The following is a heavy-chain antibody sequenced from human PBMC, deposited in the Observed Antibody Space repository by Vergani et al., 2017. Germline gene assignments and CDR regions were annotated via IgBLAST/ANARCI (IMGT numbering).Heavy chain of an antibody. CDR1: GGSFSGYY. V-gene: IGHV4-34*01. CDR2: INHSGST. D-gene: IGHD3-22*01. J-gene: IGHJ6*03. Sequence: QVQLQQWGAGLLTPSETLSLTCAVYGGSFSGYYWSWIRQPPGKGLEWIGEINHSGSTNYNPSLKSRVTISVDTSKNQFSLKLSSVTAADTAVYYCARGRYYDSSGYYYASHYYMDVWGKGTTVTVSS. CDR3: ARGRYYDSSGYYYASHYYMDV.